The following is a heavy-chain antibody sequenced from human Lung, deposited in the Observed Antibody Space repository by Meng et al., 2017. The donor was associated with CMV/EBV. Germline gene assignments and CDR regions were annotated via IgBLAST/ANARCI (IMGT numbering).Heavy chain of an antibody. J-gene: IGHJ4*02. CDR2: IYPYDSDT. V-gene: IGHV5-51*01. Sequence: GESLKISCKASGYRITTYWIGWVRQMPGKGLEWMGIIYPYDSDTRYSPSFQGQVTISVDKSISTAYLQWSSLKASDTAMYFCARSFSSRMFFDFWGQGTPVTVSS. CDR1: GYRITTYW. CDR3: ARSFSSRMFFDF. D-gene: IGHD6-13*01.